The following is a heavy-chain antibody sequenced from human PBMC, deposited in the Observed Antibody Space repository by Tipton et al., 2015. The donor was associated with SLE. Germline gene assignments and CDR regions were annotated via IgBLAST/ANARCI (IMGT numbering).Heavy chain of an antibody. CDR3: ARVSTIFGVVPWYFDL. Sequence: LRLSCAVYGGSFSGYYWSWIRQSPGKGLEWIGEINQSGSTNYNPSLKSRVTISVDTSKNQFSLKLSSVTAADTAVYYCARVSTIFGVVPWYFDLWGRGTLVTVSS. V-gene: IGHV4-34*01. J-gene: IGHJ2*01. D-gene: IGHD3-3*01. CDR2: INQSGST. CDR1: GGSFSGYY.